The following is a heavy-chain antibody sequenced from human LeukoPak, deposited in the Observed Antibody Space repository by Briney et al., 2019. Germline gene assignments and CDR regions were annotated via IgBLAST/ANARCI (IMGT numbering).Heavy chain of an antibody. CDR3: ARVGVINAFNI. CDR1: GGSISSYY. D-gene: IGHD3-10*01. J-gene: IGHJ3*02. Sequence: SETLSLTCTVSGGSISSYYWSWIRQPPGKGLEWIGYIYYSGSTNYNPSLKSRVTISADTSKNQFSLKLSSVTAADTAVYYCARVGVINAFNIWGQGTMVTVSS. CDR2: IYYSGST. V-gene: IGHV4-59*08.